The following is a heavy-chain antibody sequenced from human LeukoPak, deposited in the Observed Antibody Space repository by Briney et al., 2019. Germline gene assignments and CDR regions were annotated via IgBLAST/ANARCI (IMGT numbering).Heavy chain of an antibody. V-gene: IGHV4-59*08. Sequence: SETLSLTCTVSGGSISSHYWTWIRQPPGKGLEWIGYIYYRGGTNYNPSLQSRVTISVDTSKNQFSLKLSSVTAADTAVYYCARRYCSDGNCYSSLDFWGQGTLVTVSS. CDR2: IYYRGGT. J-gene: IGHJ4*02. D-gene: IGHD2-15*01. CDR1: GGSISSHY. CDR3: ARRYCSDGNCYSSLDF.